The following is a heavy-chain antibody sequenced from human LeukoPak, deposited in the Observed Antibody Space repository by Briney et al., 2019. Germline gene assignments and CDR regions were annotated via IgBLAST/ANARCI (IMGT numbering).Heavy chain of an antibody. CDR2: IYYSGST. D-gene: IGHD2-2*01. CDR1: GGSISSTNYY. CDR3: ARHPGYCSSTSCPGFDY. Sequence: SETLSLTCTVSGGSISSTNYYWGWIRQPPGKGLEWIGSIYYSGSTYYNPSLKSRVTISVDTSKNQFSLKLSSVTAADTAVYYCARHPGYCSSTSCPGFDYWGQGTLVTVSS. J-gene: IGHJ4*02. V-gene: IGHV4-39*01.